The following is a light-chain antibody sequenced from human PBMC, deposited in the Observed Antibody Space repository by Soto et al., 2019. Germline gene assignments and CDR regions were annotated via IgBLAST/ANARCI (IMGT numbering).Light chain of an antibody. CDR1: STDVGAYNY. Sequence: QSVLTQPPSASGSPGQSVTISCTGTSTDVGAYNYVSWYQQRPGKAPKLMIFEVTKRPSGVPDRFSGSKSGNTASLTVSGVQADDEADYYCSSYAGSKSFVYGTGTNVNGL. J-gene: IGLJ1*01. CDR3: SSYAGSKSFV. V-gene: IGLV2-8*01. CDR2: EVT.